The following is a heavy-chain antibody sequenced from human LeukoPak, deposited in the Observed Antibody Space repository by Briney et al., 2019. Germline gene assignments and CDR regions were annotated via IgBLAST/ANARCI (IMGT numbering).Heavy chain of an antibody. CDR2: ISAYNGNT. CDR3: ARDVVGYCSSTSCYYYYYYGMDV. J-gene: IGHJ6*02. D-gene: IGHD2-2*01. CDR1: GYTFTSYG. Sequence: GASVKVSCKASGYTFTSYGISWVRQAPGQGLEWMGWISAYNGNTNYAQQLQGRVTMTTDTSTSTAYMELRRLRSDDTDVYYCARDVVGYCSSTSCYYYYYYGMDVWGQGTTVTASS. V-gene: IGHV1-18*01.